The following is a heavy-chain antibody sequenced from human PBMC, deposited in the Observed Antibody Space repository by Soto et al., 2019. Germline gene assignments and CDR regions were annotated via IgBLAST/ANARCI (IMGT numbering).Heavy chain of an antibody. J-gene: IGHJ4*02. CDR1: GFIFNNYW. CDR2: IQSDGSSI. CDR3: ARSCGIDH. V-gene: IGHV3-74*01. Sequence: EVQMVESGGGLVQPGGSLRLSCAASGFIFNNYWMHWVRQVPGKGLMWVSRIQSDGSSIDYADSVKGRFTISRDNARNTVYLQMNRLRVEVTAVYYCARSCGIDHWGQGTRVTVSS. D-gene: IGHD3-10*01.